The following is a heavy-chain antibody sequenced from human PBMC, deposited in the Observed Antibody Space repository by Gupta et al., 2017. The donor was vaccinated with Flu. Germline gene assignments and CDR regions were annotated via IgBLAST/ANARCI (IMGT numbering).Heavy chain of an antibody. CDR3: VRGKALWVLPNYYGMDV. V-gene: IGHV3-13*01. D-gene: IGHD1-26*01. Sequence: YDMHWVRQATGKGLEWVAAIGTAGDTYYTGSVKGRFTISRENAKNSVQLQMNTLRAGDTAVYYCVRGKALWVLPNYYGMDVWGQGTTVTVSS. J-gene: IGHJ6*02. CDR1: YD. CDR2: IGTAGDT.